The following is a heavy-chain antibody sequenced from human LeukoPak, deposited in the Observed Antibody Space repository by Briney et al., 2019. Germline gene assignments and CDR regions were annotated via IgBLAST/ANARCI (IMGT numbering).Heavy chain of an antibody. V-gene: IGHV4-39*07. CDR3: ARVKNGAVAATYYYYLDV. J-gene: IGHJ6*03. D-gene: IGHD6-19*01. Sequence: SETLSLTCTVSGGSISSSSYYWGWIRQPPGKGLEWIGSIYYSGSTYYNPSLKSRVTISVDTSKNQFSLKLSSVTAADTAVYYCARVKNGAVAATYYYYLDVWGKGTTVTISS. CDR1: GGSISSSSYY. CDR2: IYYSGST.